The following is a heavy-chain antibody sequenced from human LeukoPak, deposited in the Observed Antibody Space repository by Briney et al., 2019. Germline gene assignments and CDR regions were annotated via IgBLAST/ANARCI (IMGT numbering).Heavy chain of an antibody. D-gene: IGHD4-11*01. J-gene: IGHJ4*02. CDR1: GFNFNIYS. Sequence: GGSLRLSCAVSGFNFNIYSMHWVRQAPGKGLEWISYIASDSSAIYYADSVKGRFTVSRDNAKNSLYLQMSSLRADDTAVYYCARDAYSNYVGPHYFDYWGQGTLVPVSS. CDR3: ARDAYSNYVGPHYFDY. CDR2: IASDSSAI. V-gene: IGHV3-48*04.